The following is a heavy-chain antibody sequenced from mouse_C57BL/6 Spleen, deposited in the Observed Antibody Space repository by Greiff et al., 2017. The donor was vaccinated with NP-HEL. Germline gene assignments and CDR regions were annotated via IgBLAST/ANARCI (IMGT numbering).Heavy chain of an antibody. D-gene: IGHD2-1*01. J-gene: IGHJ3*01. CDR3: ARSRSIDYGNYAWFAY. CDR2: INPSSGYT. CDR1: GYTFTSYT. Sequence: VQLQQSGAELARPGASVKMSCKASGYTFTSYTMHWVKQRPGQGLEWIGYINPSSGYTKYNQKFKDKATLTADKSSSTAYMQLSSLTSEDSAVYYCARSRSIDYGNYAWFAYWGQGTLVTVSA. V-gene: IGHV1-4*01.